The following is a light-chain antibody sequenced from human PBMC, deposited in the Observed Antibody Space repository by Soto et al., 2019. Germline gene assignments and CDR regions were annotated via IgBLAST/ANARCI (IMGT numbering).Light chain of an antibody. CDR2: AAS. V-gene: IGKV1-27*01. CDR3: QKYNSAPGT. J-gene: IGKJ1*01. CDR1: QGISNY. Sequence: DIQMTQSPSSLSASVGDRVTITCRASQGISNYLAWYQQKPGKVPKLLIYAASTLQSGVPSRFSGSGSGTDFTLTIXSXXXXXXXXXYXQKYNSAPGTFGQGTKVEIK.